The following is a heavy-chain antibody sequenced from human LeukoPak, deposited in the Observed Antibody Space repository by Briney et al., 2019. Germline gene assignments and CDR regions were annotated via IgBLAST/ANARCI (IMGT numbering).Heavy chain of an antibody. J-gene: IGHJ4*02. CDR3: ARDQGALNS. CDR1: GDSVSSNSAA. Sequence: SQTLSLTFAISGDSVSSNSAAWTWIRQSPSRGLEWLGRTYYKSKWYYEYAVSVKGRMTITPDTSKNQFSLQLNSVTPEDSAVYYCARDQGALNSWGQGTLVTVSS. CDR2: TYYKSKWYY. V-gene: IGHV6-1*01. D-gene: IGHD3-16*01.